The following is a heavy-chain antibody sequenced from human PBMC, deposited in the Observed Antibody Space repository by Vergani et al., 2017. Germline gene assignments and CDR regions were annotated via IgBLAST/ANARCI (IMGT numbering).Heavy chain of an antibody. CDR3: AKEWGGSGSYYNSPPDY. V-gene: IGHV3-43*01. D-gene: IGHD3-10*01. J-gene: IGHJ4*02. CDR1: GFTFDDCT. CDR2: ISWDGGST. Sequence: EVQLVESGGVVVQPGGSLRLSCAASGFTFDDCTMHWVRQAPGKGLEWVSLISWDGGSTYYADSVKGRVTISRDNSKNSLYLQMNSLRTEDTALYYCAKEWGGSGSYYNSPPDYWGQGTLVTVSS.